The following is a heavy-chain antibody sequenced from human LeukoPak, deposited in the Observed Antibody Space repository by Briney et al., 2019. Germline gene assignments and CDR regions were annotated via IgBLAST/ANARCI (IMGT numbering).Heavy chain of an antibody. D-gene: IGHD2-21*01. CDR3: ARYKYCVVDFLDY. CDR1: GFTFSSNY. J-gene: IGHJ4*02. V-gene: IGHV3-66*02. Sequence: GGSLRLSCAASGFTFSSNYMSWVRQAPGKGLEWVSVIYSGGSKYYAGSVKGRFTISRDNSKYTLYLQMNSLRAEDTAVYYCARYKYCVVDFLDYWGQGTLVTVSS. CDR2: IYSGGSK.